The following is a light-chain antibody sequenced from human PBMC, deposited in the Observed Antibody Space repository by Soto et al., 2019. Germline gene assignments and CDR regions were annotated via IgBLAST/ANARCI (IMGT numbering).Light chain of an antibody. J-gene: IGKJ2*01. CDR1: QNVLYRSSNKSY. CDR3: QQYYNTRYT. CDR2: WAS. Sequence: DIVMTESPDFLAVSLGERATITCKSSQNVLYRSSNKSYLAWYQQRPGQPPRLLLYWASTRESGVPDRFVGSGSETAFPLTISSLQAGDEAIYHCQQYYNTRYTFGQGTTLEIK. V-gene: IGKV4-1*01.